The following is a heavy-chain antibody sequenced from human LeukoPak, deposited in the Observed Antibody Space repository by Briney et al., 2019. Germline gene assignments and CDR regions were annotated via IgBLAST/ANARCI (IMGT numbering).Heavy chain of an antibody. Sequence: SETLSLTCTVSGGSISSGGYYWSWIRQHPGKGLEWIGYIYYSGSTNYNPSLKSRVTISVDTSKNQFSLKLSSVTAADTAVYYCARAEWLSHFDPWGQGTLVTVSS. CDR2: IYYSGST. CDR1: GGSISSGGYY. D-gene: IGHD3-3*01. V-gene: IGHV4-61*08. CDR3: ARAEWLSHFDP. J-gene: IGHJ5*02.